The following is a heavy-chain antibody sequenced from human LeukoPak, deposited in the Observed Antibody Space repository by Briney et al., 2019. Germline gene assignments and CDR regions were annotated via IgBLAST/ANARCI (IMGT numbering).Heavy chain of an antibody. CDR2: IWYDGSNE. CDR1: GFTFNNYG. D-gene: IGHD2-15*01. V-gene: IGHV3-33*06. Sequence: GSLRLSCAASGFTFNNYGMNWVRQAPGKGLEWVAVIWYDGSNEYYADSVKGRFTISRDNSKNTLYLQMNSLRAEDTAVYYCAKDSRSPYCSGGACYRGFDYWGQGTLVTVSS. J-gene: IGHJ4*02. CDR3: AKDSRSPYCSGGACYRGFDY.